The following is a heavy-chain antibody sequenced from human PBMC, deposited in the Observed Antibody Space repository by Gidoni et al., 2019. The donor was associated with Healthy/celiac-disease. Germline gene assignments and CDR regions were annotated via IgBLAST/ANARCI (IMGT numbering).Heavy chain of an antibody. D-gene: IGHD2-2*02. J-gene: IGHJ6*03. Sequence: QVQLQQWGAGLLKPSETLSLTCAGYGGSFSGYHWRGIRQPPGKGLEWIGESNHSGSTNYNPSLKKRVTISVDTSKNQFSLKLSSVTAADTAVYYCARERGCSSTSCYKDPSLELRRGGYYYMDVWGKGTTVTVSS. CDR1: GGSFSGYH. CDR3: ARERGCSSTSCYKDPSLELRRGGYYYMDV. V-gene: IGHV4-34*01. CDR2: SNHSGST.